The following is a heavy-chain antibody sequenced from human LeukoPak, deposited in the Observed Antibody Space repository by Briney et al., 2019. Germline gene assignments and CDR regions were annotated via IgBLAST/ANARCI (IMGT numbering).Heavy chain of an antibody. J-gene: IGHJ4*02. V-gene: IGHV3-48*04. D-gene: IGHD2-15*01. Sequence: GGSLRLSCAASGFTFSSYGMHWVRQAPGKGLEWVSYISSSGSTIYYADSVKGRFTISRDNAKNSLYLQMNSLRAEDTAVYYCARVFVVVVASLDYWGQGTLVTVSS. CDR1: GFTFSSYG. CDR2: ISSSGSTI. CDR3: ARVFVVVVASLDY.